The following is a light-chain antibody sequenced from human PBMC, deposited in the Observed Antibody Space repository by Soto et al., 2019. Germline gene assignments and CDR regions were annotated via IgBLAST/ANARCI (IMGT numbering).Light chain of an antibody. Sequence: EIVLTQSPGTLSLSPGERATLSCRASQSVSSSYLAWYQQKPGQAPRLLIYGASNRATGIPDRFSASGSGTDFTLTLSRLEPEDFAVYSCQQYGSSPPYTFGQGTKLEIK. J-gene: IGKJ2*01. CDR3: QQYGSSPPYT. CDR2: GAS. V-gene: IGKV3-20*01. CDR1: QSVSSSY.